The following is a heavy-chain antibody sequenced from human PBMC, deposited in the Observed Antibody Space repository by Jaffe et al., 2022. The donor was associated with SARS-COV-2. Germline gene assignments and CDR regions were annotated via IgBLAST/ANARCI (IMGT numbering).Heavy chain of an antibody. CDR2: IYYSGDT. CDR1: GGSISSSRYY. J-gene: IGHJ5*02. D-gene: IGHD6-25*01. CDR3: ARRGGDSGGFDP. V-gene: IGHV4-39*01. Sequence: QLQLQESGPGLVKPSETLSLTCTVSGGSISSSRYYWAWVRQPPGKGLEWIGSIYYSGDTYNNPSLKSRLTMSVDTSKNQFSLKLSSVTAADTAVYYCARRGGDSGGFDPWGQGTLVTVSS.